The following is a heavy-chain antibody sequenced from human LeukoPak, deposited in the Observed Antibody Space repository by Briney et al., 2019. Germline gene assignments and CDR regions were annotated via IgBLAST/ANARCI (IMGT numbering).Heavy chain of an antibody. CDR1: GGSISSYY. CDR3: AREVAAAGTLDY. Sequence: PSETLSLTCTVSGGSISSYYWSWIRQPPGKGLEWIGYIYYSGSTNYNPSLKSRVTISVDTSKNQFSLKLSSVTAADTAVYYCAREVAAAGTLDYWGQGTLVTVSS. D-gene: IGHD6-13*01. J-gene: IGHJ4*02. CDR2: IYYSGST. V-gene: IGHV4-59*01.